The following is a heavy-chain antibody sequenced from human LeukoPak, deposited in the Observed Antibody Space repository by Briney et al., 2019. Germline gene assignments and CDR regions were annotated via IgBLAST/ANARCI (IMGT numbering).Heavy chain of an antibody. D-gene: IGHD4-11*01. CDR3: ARDWGLNDYPQYYFDY. CDR2: INPSGGST. Sequence: ASVKVSCKASGYTFTSYYMHWVRQAPGQGLEWMGIINPSGGSTSYAQKFQGRVTMTRDMSTSTVYMELSSLRSEDTAVYYCARDWGLNDYPQYYFDYWGQGTLVTVSS. CDR1: GYTFTSYY. V-gene: IGHV1-46*01. J-gene: IGHJ4*02.